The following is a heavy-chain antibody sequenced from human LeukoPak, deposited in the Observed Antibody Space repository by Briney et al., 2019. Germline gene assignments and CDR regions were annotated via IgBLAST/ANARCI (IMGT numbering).Heavy chain of an antibody. CDR1: GFTFSNYA. J-gene: IGHJ4*02. CDR2: ISYDGSNK. Sequence: PGGPLRLSCAASGFTFSNYAMHWVRQAPGKGLEWVALISYDGSNKCYADSVKGRFTISRDNSKNTLYLQMNSLRDEDTAVYYCARGAPRNYDFWSGPFDYWGQGSLVTVSS. V-gene: IGHV3-30-3*01. CDR3: ARGAPRNYDFWSGPFDY. D-gene: IGHD3-3*01.